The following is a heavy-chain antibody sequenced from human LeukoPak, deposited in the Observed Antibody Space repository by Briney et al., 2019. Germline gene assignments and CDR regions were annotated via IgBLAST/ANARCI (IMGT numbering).Heavy chain of an antibody. J-gene: IGHJ5*02. CDR3: ATFVDTAMVRGAAFDP. D-gene: IGHD5-18*01. CDR2: FDPEDGET. V-gene: IGHV1-24*01. CDR1: GYTLTELS. Sequence: ASVKVSCKVSGYTLTELSMHWVRQAPGKGLEWMGGFDPEDGETIYAQKFQGRVTMTEDTSTDTAYMELSSLRSEDTAVHYCATFVDTAMVRGAAFDPWGQGTLVTVSS.